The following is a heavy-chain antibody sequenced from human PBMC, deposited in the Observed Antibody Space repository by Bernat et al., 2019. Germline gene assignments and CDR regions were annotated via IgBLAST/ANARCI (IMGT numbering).Heavy chain of an antibody. D-gene: IGHD3-10*01. CDR3: ARARVTMVRGVIPYYGMDV. CDR1: GGTFSSYA. V-gene: IGHV1-69*01. CDR2: IIPIFGTA. J-gene: IGHJ6*02. Sequence: QVQLVQSGAEVKKPGSSVKVSCKASGGTFSSYAISWVRQAPGQGLELMGGIIPIFGTANYAQKFQGRVTITADESTSTAYMELSSLRSEDTAVYYCARARVTMVRGVIPYYGMDVWGQGTTVTVSS.